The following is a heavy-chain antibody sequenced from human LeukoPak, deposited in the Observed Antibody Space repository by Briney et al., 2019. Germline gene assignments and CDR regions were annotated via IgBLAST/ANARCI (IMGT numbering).Heavy chain of an antibody. CDR1: GFTVSSNY. Sequence: GGSLRLSCAASGFTVSSNYMSWVCQAPGKGLEWVSVIYSGGSTYYADSVKGRFTISRDNSKNTLYLQMNSLRAEDTAVYYCARSTQRGYSYGPTFDYWGQGTLVTVSS. CDR3: ARSTQRGYSYGPTFDY. V-gene: IGHV3-66*01. D-gene: IGHD5-18*01. CDR2: IYSGGST. J-gene: IGHJ4*02.